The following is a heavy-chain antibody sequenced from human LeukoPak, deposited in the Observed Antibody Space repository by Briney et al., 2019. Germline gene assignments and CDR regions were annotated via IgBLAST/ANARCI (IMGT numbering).Heavy chain of an antibody. CDR3: ARAPSEIGGYYPEYFRH. Sequence: QAGGSLTLSCAASGFSFSSNWMHWVRQAPGKGLVLVSRIKSDGKTNYADSVKVRFTISRDNAKNTVSLQMNSLRAEDTGVYYCARAPSEIGGYYPEYFRHWGQGTLVTVSS. D-gene: IGHD3-22*01. CDR2: IKSDGKT. V-gene: IGHV3-74*01. CDR1: GFSFSSNW. J-gene: IGHJ1*01.